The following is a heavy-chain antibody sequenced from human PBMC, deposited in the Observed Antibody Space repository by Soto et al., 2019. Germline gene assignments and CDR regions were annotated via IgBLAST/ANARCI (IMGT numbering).Heavy chain of an antibody. CDR1: GGSIRSGGYY. V-gene: IGHV4-31*03. Sequence: QVQLQESGPGLVKPSQTLSLTCTVSGGSIRSGGYYWSWIRQHPGKGLEWIGYIHYSGNTYCNPSLTSRVTISVDTSKNEFSLQLSSVTAADTAVYYCARQTRDTWNYYAGFEYWGQGTLVTVSS. CDR2: IHYSGNT. D-gene: IGHD1-7*01. CDR3: ARQTRDTWNYYAGFEY. J-gene: IGHJ4*02.